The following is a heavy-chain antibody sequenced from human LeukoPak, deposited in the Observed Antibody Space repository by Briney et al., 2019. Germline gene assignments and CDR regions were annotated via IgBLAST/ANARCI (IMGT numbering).Heavy chain of an antibody. Sequence: GGSLRLSCATSGFTSDSYWMSWVRQAPGKGLEWVAVISYDGSNKYYADSVKGRFTISRDNSKNTLYLQMNSLRAEDTAVYYCAREDSWGQGTLVTVSS. V-gene: IGHV3-30-3*01. CDR3: AREDS. CDR1: GFTSDSYW. CDR2: ISYDGSNK. J-gene: IGHJ5*02.